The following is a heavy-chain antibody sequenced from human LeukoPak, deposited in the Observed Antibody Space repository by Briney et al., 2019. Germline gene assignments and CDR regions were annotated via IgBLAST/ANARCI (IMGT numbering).Heavy chain of an antibody. Sequence: GGSLRLSCAASGFTFSSHSMNWVRQAPGKGLEWVSYVSSSSSTIYYADSVKGRFTISRDNAKNSLYLQMNSLRAEDTAVYYCARGAYYYEDWGQGTLVTVSS. CDR1: GFTFSSHS. J-gene: IGHJ4*02. V-gene: IGHV3-48*01. CDR3: ARGAYYYED. CDR2: VSSSSSTI. D-gene: IGHD3-22*01.